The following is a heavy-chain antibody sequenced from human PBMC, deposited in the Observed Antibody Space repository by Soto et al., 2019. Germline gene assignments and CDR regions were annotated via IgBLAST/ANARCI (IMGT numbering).Heavy chain of an antibody. Sequence: LRLSCAASGFTFSSYSMNWVRQAPGKGLEWVSSISSSSSYIYYADSVKGRFTISRDNAKNSLYLQMNSLRAEDTAVYYCAREDDVDIVATKPRGVVDYWGQGTLVTVSS. CDR2: ISSSSSYI. CDR3: AREDDVDIVATKPRGVVDY. J-gene: IGHJ4*02. V-gene: IGHV3-21*01. CDR1: GFTFSSYS. D-gene: IGHD5-12*01.